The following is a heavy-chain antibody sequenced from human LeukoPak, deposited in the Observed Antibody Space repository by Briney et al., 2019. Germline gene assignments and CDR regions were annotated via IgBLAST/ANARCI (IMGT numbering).Heavy chain of an antibody. Sequence: SETLSLTCTVSGVSISSGGYYWSWIRQHPGKGLEWIGYIYYSGSTYYNPSLKSRVTISVDTSKNQFSLKLSSVTAADTAVRYCASVYYDPPHYFDYWGQGTLVTVSS. D-gene: IGHD3-3*01. CDR2: IYYSGST. CDR3: ASVYYDPPHYFDY. CDR1: GVSISSGGYY. J-gene: IGHJ4*02. V-gene: IGHV4-31*03.